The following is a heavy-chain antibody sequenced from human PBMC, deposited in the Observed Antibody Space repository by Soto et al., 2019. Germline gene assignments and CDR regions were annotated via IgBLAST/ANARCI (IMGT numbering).Heavy chain of an antibody. D-gene: IGHD3-3*01. J-gene: IGHJ6*02. V-gene: IGHV3-15*07. CDR2: IKSKTDGGTT. Sequence: GGCERKTGVAAEIVYIGGRRIFIRQAPGKGLEWVGRIKSKTDGGTTDYAAPVKGRFTISRDDSKNTLYLQMNSLKTEDTAVYYCTTDQTYDPLYGMDVWGQGTTVTVSS. CDR3: TTDQTYDPLYGMDV. CDR1: EIVYIGGR.